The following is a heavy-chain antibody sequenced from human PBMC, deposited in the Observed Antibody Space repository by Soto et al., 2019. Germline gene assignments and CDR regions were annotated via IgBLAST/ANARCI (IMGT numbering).Heavy chain of an antibody. CDR2: IDPSDSYT. V-gene: IGHV5-10-1*01. J-gene: IGHJ6*02. CDR1: GYSFTSYW. CDR3: ARRAAAAARPSYYYYGMDV. Sequence: GESLKVSCKGSGYSFTSYWSSWVRQMTGKGLEWMGRIDPSDSYTNYSPSFQGHVTISADKSISTAYLQWSSLKASDTAMYYCARRAAAAARPSYYYYGMDVWGQGTTVTVSS. D-gene: IGHD6-13*01.